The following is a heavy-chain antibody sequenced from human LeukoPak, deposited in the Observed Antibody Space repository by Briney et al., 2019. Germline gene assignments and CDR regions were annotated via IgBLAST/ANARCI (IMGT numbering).Heavy chain of an antibody. V-gene: IGHV1-69*04. J-gene: IGHJ4*02. CDR2: IIPILGIA. D-gene: IGHD1-1*01. CDR3: AREGTRDSYYFDY. CDR1: GGTFSSYA. Sequence: GASVKVSCKASGGTFSSYAISWVRQAPGRGLEWMGRIIPILGIANYAQKFQGRVTITADKSTSTAYMELSSLRSEDTAVYYCAREGTRDSYYFDYWGQGTLVTVSS.